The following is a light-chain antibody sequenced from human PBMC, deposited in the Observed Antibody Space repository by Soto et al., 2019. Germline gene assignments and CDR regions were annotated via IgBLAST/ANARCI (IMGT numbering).Light chain of an antibody. Sequence: IVLTQSPGTLSLSPWERATLSCRASLSVRSSYLAWYQQRPGQPPRLLMDGATRATGIPDRFSGSGSGTDFTLTISSLEPEDFAVYYCQQYGSSPITFGQGTRLEIK. CDR1: LSVRSSY. V-gene: IGKV3-20*01. CDR2: GA. J-gene: IGKJ5*01. CDR3: QQYGSSPIT.